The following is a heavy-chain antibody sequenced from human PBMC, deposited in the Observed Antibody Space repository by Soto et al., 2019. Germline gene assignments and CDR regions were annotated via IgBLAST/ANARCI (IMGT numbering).Heavy chain of an antibody. D-gene: IGHD3-22*01. Sequence: GGSLRLSCAASGFTFSSYAMSWVRQAPGKGLEWVSAISGSGGSTYYADSVKGRFTISRDNSKNTLYLQMNSLRAEDTAVYYCAKDLTSEGYYDSSGPDYWGQGPLVTVSS. J-gene: IGHJ4*02. CDR3: AKDLTSEGYYDSSGPDY. V-gene: IGHV3-23*01. CDR2: ISGSGGST. CDR1: GFTFSSYA.